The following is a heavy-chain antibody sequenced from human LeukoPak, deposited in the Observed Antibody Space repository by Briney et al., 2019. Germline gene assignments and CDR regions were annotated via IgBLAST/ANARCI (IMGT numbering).Heavy chain of an antibody. CDR3: ARGGGNYCAICYFDY. D-gene: IGHD1-26*01. V-gene: IGHV3-48*03. Sequence: GGSLRLSCAASGFTFSNYEMNWVRQAPGKGLEWVSYISSSGTTIYYADSVKGRFTISRDNAKNSLYLQMNSLRADDTAVYYCARGGGNYCAICYFDYWGQGTLVTVSS. CDR2: ISSSGTTI. J-gene: IGHJ4*02. CDR1: GFTFSNYE.